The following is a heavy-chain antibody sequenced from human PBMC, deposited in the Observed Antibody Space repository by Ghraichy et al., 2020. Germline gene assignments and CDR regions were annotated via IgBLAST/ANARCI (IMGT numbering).Heavy chain of an antibody. CDR2: ISGSGGTT. Sequence: GGSLRLSCAASGFIFSSYATSWVRQAPGKGLEWVSAISGSGGTTYYADSVKGRFAISRDNSKNTLYLEMNSLRAEDTAVYYCAKDRGTYGPGYYGMDVWGQGTTVTVSS. J-gene: IGHJ6*02. V-gene: IGHV3-23*01. CDR1: GFIFSSYA. CDR3: AKDRGTYGPGYYGMDV. D-gene: IGHD3-10*01.